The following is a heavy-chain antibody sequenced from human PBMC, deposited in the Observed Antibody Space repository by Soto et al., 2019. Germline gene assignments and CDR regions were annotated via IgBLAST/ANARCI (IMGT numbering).Heavy chain of an antibody. J-gene: IGHJ4*02. D-gene: IGHD6-19*01. V-gene: IGHV3-23*01. CDR2: ISGSGGST. Sequence: PGGSLRLSCAASGFTFSSYAMSWVRQAPGKGLEWVSGISGSGGSTYYADSVKGRFTISRDNSKNTLYLQMNSLRAEDTAVYYCAKKFVAVAGSPYFDYWGQGTLVTVSS. CDR1: GFTFSSYA. CDR3: AKKFVAVAGSPYFDY.